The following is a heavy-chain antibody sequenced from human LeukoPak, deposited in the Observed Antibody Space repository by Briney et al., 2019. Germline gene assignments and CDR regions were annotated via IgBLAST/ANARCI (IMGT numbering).Heavy chain of an antibody. CDR3: ARGLGGGSGWYR. CDR2: INHSGST. V-gene: IGHV4-34*01. J-gene: IGHJ4*02. CDR1: GGSFSGYY. Sequence: SETLSLTCAVYGGSFSGYYWRWSWIRQPPGKGLEWIGEINHSGSTNYNPSLKSRVTISVDTSKNQFSLKLSSVTAADTAVYYCARGLGGGSGWYRWGQGTLVTVSS. D-gene: IGHD6-19*01.